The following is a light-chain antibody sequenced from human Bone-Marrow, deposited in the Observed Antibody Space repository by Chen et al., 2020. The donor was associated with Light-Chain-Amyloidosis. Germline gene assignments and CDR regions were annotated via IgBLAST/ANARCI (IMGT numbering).Light chain of an antibody. CDR2: GAS. Sequence: EIVMTKSPATLSVSPGERGTLSCRASLSVSSKLAWYQQKPGQAPRLLIYGASTRATCIPVRFSGSGSGTEFTLTISSMQSEDFAVYYCQQYNNWPRTFGQGTKVEIK. CDR1: LSVSSK. J-gene: IGKJ1*01. CDR3: QQYNNWPRT. V-gene: IGKV3-15*01.